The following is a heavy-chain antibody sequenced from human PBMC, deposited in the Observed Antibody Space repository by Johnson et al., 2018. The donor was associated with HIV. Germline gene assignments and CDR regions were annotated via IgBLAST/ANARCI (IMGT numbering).Heavy chain of an antibody. J-gene: IGHJ3*02. CDR3: AREGKDAFDI. D-gene: IGHD3-10*01. CDR2: ITGSGTVV. Sequence: VQLVESGGGVVQPGGSLRLSCAASGFTFSDYYMSWIRQAPGKGLEWVSYITGSGTVVYYADSVKGRFTISRDNSKNTLYLQMNSLRAEDTAVFYCAREGKDAFDIWGQGTMVTVSS. CDR1: GFTFSDYY. V-gene: IGHV3-11*04.